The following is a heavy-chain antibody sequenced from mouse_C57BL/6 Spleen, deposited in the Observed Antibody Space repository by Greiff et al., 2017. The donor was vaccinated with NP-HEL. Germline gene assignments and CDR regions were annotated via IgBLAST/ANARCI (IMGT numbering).Heavy chain of an antibody. V-gene: IGHV1-69*01. D-gene: IGHD1-1*01. CDR1: GYTFTSYW. Sequence: VQLQQPGAELVMPGASVKLSCKASGYTFTSYWMHWVKQRPGQGLEWIGEIDPSDSYTNYNQKFKGKSTLTVDKSSSTAYMQLSSLTSEDSAVYYCARSVHYYGSSPYAMDYWGQGTSVTVSS. J-gene: IGHJ4*01. CDR2: IDPSDSYT. CDR3: ARSVHYYGSSPYAMDY.